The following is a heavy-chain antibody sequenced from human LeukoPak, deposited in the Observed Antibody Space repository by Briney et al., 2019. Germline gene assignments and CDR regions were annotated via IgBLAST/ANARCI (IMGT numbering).Heavy chain of an antibody. Sequence: PSETLSLTCTVSGGSISSYYWSWIRQPAGKGLEWIGRIYTSGSTNYNPSLKSRVTMSVDTSKNQFSLKLSSVTAADTAVYYCARARNYYDSSGYYRSDPWGQGTLVTVSS. CDR2: IYTSGST. D-gene: IGHD3-22*01. CDR3: ARARNYYDSSGYYRSDP. V-gene: IGHV4-4*07. J-gene: IGHJ5*02. CDR1: GGSISSYY.